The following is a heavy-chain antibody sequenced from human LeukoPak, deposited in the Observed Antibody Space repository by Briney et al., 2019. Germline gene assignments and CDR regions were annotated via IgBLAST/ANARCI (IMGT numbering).Heavy chain of an antibody. CDR3: AKDIGSSYYYYMDV. CDR2: ISWNSGSI. J-gene: IGHJ6*03. CDR1: GFTFDGYA. D-gene: IGHD6-13*01. Sequence: SLRLSCAASGFTFDGYAMHWVRQAPGKGLEWVSGISWNSGSIGYADSVKGRFTISRDNAKNALYLQMNSLRAEDTALYYCAKDIGSSYYYYMDVWGKGTTVTVSS. V-gene: IGHV3-9*01.